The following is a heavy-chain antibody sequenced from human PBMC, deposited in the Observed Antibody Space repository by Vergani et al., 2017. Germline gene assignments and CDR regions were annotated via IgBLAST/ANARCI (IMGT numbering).Heavy chain of an antibody. D-gene: IGHD3-22*01. J-gene: IGHJ4*02. CDR3: ARYSSGYYVNFDY. CDR1: GYTFTSYD. CDR2: MNPNSGNT. V-gene: IGHV1-8*01. Sequence: QVQLVQSGAEVKKPGASVKVSCKASGYTFTSYDINWVRQATGQGLEWMGWMNPNSGNTGYAQKFQGRVTMTRDTSISTAYMELSRLRSDDTAVYYCARYSSGYYVNFDYWGQGTLVTVSS.